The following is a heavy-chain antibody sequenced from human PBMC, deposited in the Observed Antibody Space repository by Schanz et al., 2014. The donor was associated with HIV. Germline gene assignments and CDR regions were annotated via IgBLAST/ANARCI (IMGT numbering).Heavy chain of an antibody. D-gene: IGHD2-8*01. J-gene: IGHJ5*02. Sequence: EVQLVETGGGLIQPGGSLRLSCAVSGFTISSNYMSWVRQAPGKGLEWVSVVYIGDSTFYANSVKGRSTISRDDSKNTLYLQMNSLRAEDTAVYYCARRGVYSLPPDNRFDPWGQGTLVTVSS. CDR1: GFTISSNY. V-gene: IGHV3-53*02. CDR2: VYIGDST. CDR3: ARRGVYSLPPDNRFDP.